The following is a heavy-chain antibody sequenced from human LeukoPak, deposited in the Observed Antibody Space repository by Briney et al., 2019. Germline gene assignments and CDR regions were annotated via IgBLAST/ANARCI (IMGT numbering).Heavy chain of an antibody. V-gene: IGHV3-48*03. Sequence: PGGSLRLSCAASGFTFSSYEMNWVRQAPGKGLEWVSSISSSGRSIYYADSVKGRFTISRDNAKNSLSLQMNSLRAEDTARYYFARCEAAIPPHHYHMEVWGKGTTVTVSS. J-gene: IGHJ6*03. CDR2: ISSSGRSI. CDR1: GFTFSSYE. D-gene: IGHD2-2*01. CDR3: ARCEAAIPPHHYHMEV.